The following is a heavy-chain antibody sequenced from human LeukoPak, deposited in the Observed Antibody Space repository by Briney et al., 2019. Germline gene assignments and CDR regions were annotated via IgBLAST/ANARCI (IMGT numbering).Heavy chain of an antibody. CDR1: GGTFSSYA. V-gene: IGHV1-69*13. J-gene: IGHJ3*02. CDR2: IIPIFGTA. Sequence: ASVKVSCKASGGTFSSYAISWVRQAPGQGLEWMGGIIPIFGTANYAQKFQGRVTITADESTSTAYMELSSLRSEDTAVYYCARGGQGDGYSADEAFDMWGQGTMVTVSS. D-gene: IGHD5-24*01. CDR3: ARGGQGDGYSADEAFDM.